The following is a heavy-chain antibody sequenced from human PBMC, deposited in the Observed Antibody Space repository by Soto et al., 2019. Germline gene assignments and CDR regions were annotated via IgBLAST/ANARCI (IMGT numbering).Heavy chain of an antibody. V-gene: IGHV4-34*01. CDR1: GGSFSGYY. CDR3: ARAGRITMVRGVNSGFYY. D-gene: IGHD3-10*01. Sequence: QVQLQQWGAGLLKPSETLSLTCAVYGGSFSGYYWSWIRQPPGKGLEWIGEINHSGSTNYNPSLKSRVTISVDTSKNQFSLKLSSVTAADTAVYYCARAGRITMVRGVNSGFYYWGQGTLVTVSS. J-gene: IGHJ4*02. CDR2: INHSGST.